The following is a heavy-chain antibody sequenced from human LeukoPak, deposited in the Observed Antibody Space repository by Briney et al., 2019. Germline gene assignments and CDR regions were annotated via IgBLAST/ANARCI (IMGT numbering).Heavy chain of an antibody. CDR3: ARDSRSYYGSGANGMDV. Sequence: LRLSCAASGFTFSSYAMSWIRQHPGKGLEWIGYIYYSGSTYYNPSLKSRVTISVDTSKNQFSLKLSSVTAADTAVYYCARDSRSYYGSGANGMDVWGQGTTVTVSS. CDR1: GFTFSSYA. J-gene: IGHJ6*02. V-gene: IGHV4-31*02. CDR2: IYYSGST. D-gene: IGHD3-10*01.